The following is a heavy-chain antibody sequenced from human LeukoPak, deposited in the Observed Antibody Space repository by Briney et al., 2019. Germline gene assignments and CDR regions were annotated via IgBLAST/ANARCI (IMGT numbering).Heavy chain of an antibody. CDR3: TTGPHVVTTAY. V-gene: IGHV3-15*01. CDR1: GFTFSNAW. Sequence: GGFLRLSCAASGFTFSNAWMSWVRQAPGKGLEWVGRIKSKTDGGTTDYAAPVKGRFTISKDDSKNTLYLQMNSLKTEDTAVYYCTTGPHVVTTAYWGQGTLVTVSS. J-gene: IGHJ4*02. CDR2: IKSKTDGGTT. D-gene: IGHD2-21*02.